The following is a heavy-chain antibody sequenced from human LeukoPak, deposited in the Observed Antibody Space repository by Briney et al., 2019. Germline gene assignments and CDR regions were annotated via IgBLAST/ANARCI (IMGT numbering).Heavy chain of an antibody. CDR3: AKDQTNYDILTGYFDY. J-gene: IGHJ4*02. CDR1: GFTFSSYA. D-gene: IGHD3-9*01. CDR2: ISGSGGST. V-gene: IGHV3-23*01. Sequence: GGSLRLSCAASGFTFSSYAMSWVRQAPGKGLEWVSAISGSGGSTYYADSVKGRFTISRDNSKNTLYLQMNSLRAEDTAVYYCAKDQTNYDILTGYFDYWGQGTLVTVSS.